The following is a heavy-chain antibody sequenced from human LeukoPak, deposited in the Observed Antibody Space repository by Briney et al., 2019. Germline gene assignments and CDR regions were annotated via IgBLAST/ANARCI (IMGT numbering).Heavy chain of an antibody. CDR3: AKEGGDWGEGYFDY. J-gene: IGHJ4*02. V-gene: IGHV3-11*01. CDR2: ISSSGGTI. Sequence: GSLRLSCAASGFTFSDSYMSWIRQVPGKGLEWISYISSSGGTIYYADSVKGRFTISRDSAKNSLYLQMNSLRAEDTAVYYCAKEGGDWGEGYFDYWGQGTLVTVSS. CDR1: GFTFSDSY. D-gene: IGHD7-27*01.